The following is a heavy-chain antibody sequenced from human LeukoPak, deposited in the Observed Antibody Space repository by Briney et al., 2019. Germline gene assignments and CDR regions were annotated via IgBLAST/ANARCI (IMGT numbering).Heavy chain of an antibody. D-gene: IGHD3-10*01. J-gene: IGHJ5*02. V-gene: IGHV3-23*01. CDR3: AKEWDASGARLGWFDP. CDR1: GFTFGSYA. Sequence: GGSLRLSCVASGFTFGSYAMSWVRQAPGKGLEWVSLISGSGGVTYYADSVKCRFTISRDNSKNTLYLQMNSLRAEDTATYYCAKEWDASGARLGWFDPWGQGTLVTVSS. CDR2: ISGSGGVT.